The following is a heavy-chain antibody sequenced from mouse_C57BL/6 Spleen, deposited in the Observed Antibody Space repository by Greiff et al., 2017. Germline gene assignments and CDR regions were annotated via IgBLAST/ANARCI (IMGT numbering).Heavy chain of an antibody. CDR2: ISDGGSYT. CDR1: GFTFSSYA. J-gene: IGHJ2*01. D-gene: IGHD2-2*01. V-gene: IGHV5-4*01. Sequence: EVQLVESGGGLVKPGGSLKLSCAASGFTFSSYAMSWVRQTPEKRLEWVATISDGGSYTYYPDNVKGRFTISRDNAKNTLYLQMSHLKSEDTAMYYWERVRGGYDCGGGYFAYWGQGTTLTVSS. CDR3: ERVRGGYDCGGGYFAY.